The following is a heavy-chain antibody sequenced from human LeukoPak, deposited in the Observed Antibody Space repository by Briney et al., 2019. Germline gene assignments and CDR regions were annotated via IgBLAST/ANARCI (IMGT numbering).Heavy chain of an antibody. Sequence: PSETLSLTCTVSGGSISGSDYYWTWIRQPPGKGLEWIASIYYSGNTLYNPSLKSRVTMSVDTSKNQFSLKLSSVTAADTAVYYCARFNVVQGVINWGQGTLVTVSS. D-gene: IGHD3-10*01. J-gene: IGHJ4*02. CDR3: ARFNVVQGVIN. CDR2: IYYSGNT. V-gene: IGHV4-39*01. CDR1: GGSISGSDYY.